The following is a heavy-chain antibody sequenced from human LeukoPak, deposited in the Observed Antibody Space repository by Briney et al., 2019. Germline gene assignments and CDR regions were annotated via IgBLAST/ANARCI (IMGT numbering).Heavy chain of an antibody. D-gene: IGHD1-14*01. CDR3: ARVATGWLSFDY. CDR1: GFTLSDYY. V-gene: IGHV3-11*01. CDR2: IRNTGSTI. Sequence: PGGCLRLSCAASGFTLSDYYVTWIRQAPGKGLEWVSYIRNTGSTIYYADSVKGRFTTSRDNTKNSLYLQMNSLRAEDTAVYYCARVATGWLSFDYWGQGTLVTVSS. J-gene: IGHJ4*02.